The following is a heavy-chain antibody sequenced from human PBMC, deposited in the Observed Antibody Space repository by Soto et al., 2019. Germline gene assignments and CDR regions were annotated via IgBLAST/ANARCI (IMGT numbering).Heavy chain of an antibody. J-gene: IGHJ4*02. D-gene: IGHD3-10*01. CDR2: IYWDDDK. CDR3: AHSRGFGELAFDC. V-gene: IGHV2-5*02. CDR1: GFSLGTARVS. Sequence: SGPTLVNPTQTLTLTCTFSGFSLGTARVSVGWIRQPPGKALEWLALIYWDDDKRSSPSLKSRLTIAEDTSRNQVVLTMTNVDPVDTATYYCAHSRGFGELAFDCWGEGTLGTVAS.